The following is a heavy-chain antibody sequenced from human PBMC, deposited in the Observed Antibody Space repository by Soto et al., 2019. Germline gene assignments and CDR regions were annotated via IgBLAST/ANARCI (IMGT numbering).Heavy chain of an antibody. CDR3: ARDLTASSGYMYWFDP. J-gene: IGHJ5*02. Sequence: GAAVQVSCKASGGTFSSYAISWVRQAPGQGLEWMGGIIPIFGTANYAQKFQGRVTITADKYTSTAYMELSSLRSEDTAVYYYARDLTASSGYMYWFDPWGQGTLVSVSS. CDR1: GGTFSSYA. D-gene: IGHD3-22*01. CDR2: IIPIFGTA. V-gene: IGHV1-69*06.